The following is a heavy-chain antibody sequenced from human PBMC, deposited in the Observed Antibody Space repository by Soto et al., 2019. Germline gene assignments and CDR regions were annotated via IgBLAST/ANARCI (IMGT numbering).Heavy chain of an antibody. V-gene: IGHV3-23*01. J-gene: IGHJ3*02. CDR3: VRVILGPSDAFDI. Sequence: EVQLLESGGGLVQPGGSLRLSCAASGFTFSSYAMSWVRQAPGKGLEWVSAISGSGGSTYYADSVKGRFTISRDNSKNTLYLQMNSLRAEDTAVYYCVRVILGPSDAFDIWGQGTMVTVSS. CDR1: GFTFSSYA. D-gene: IGHD2-21*01. CDR2: ISGSGGST.